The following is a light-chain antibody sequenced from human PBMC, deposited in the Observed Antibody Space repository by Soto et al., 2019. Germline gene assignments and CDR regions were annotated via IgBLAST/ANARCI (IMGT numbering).Light chain of an antibody. CDR1: QSLSGNY. J-gene: IGKJ5*01. CDR3: QQYGSSPIT. Sequence: EIVLTQSPGTLSLSPGERATLSCRASQSLSGNYLAWYQQKPGQAPRLLIYGASSRATGIPDRISGSGSGTDFTLTISRLEPEDFAVYYCQQYGSSPITFGQGTRLEIK. CDR2: GAS. V-gene: IGKV3-20*01.